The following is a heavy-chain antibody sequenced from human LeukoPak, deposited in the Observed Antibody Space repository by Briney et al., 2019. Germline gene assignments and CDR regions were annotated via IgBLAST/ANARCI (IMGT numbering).Heavy chain of an antibody. V-gene: IGHV4-34*01. CDR3: ARTPLERLPFDY. J-gene: IGHJ4*02. Sequence: KPSETLSLTCAVYGGSFSGYYWSWIRQPPGKGLEWIGGINHSGSTNYNPSLKSRVTISVDTSKNQFSLKLSSVTAADTAVYYCARTPLERLPFDYWGQGTLVTVSS. D-gene: IGHD1-1*01. CDR1: GGSFSGYY. CDR2: INHSGST.